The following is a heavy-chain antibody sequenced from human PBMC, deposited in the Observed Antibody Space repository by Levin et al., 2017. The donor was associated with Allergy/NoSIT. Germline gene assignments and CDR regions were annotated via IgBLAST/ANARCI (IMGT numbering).Heavy chain of an antibody. CDR3: VRGYRYYYFDF. J-gene: IGHJ4*02. D-gene: IGHD3-16*02. CDR1: GFSVTTNGMR. V-gene: IGHV2-70*04. Sequence: SGPTLVKPTETLTLTCSFSGFSVTTNGMRVNWLRPPPGKALEWLARMDWDDDKFYNTSLKTRLTLSRDPSKNQVVLAMTNMGPADTATYYCVRGYRYYYFDFWGQGALVTVSS. CDR2: MDWDDDK.